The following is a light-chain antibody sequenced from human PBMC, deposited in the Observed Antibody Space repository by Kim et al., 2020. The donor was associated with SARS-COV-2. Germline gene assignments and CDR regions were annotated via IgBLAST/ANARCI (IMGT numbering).Light chain of an antibody. CDR2: GKN. J-gene: IGLJ2*01. CDR3: NSRDSNNNVV. V-gene: IGLV3-19*01. CDR1: SLRSYY. Sequence: DLVQTVKITCQGDSLRSYYATWYQQKPGQAPILVIYGKNNRPSGIPDRFSGSSSGNTASLTITGTQAGDEADYYCNSRDSNNNVVFGGGTQLTVL.